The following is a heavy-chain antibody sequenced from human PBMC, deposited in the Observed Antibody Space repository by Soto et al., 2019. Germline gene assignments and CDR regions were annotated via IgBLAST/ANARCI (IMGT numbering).Heavy chain of an antibody. V-gene: IGHV3-7*01. CDR3: ARVLNDGPFDY. CDR2: INQNGGAM. J-gene: IGHJ4*02. CDR1: GFTFSNFW. Sequence: GGSLRLSCAASGFTFSNFWMTWVRQAPGKGLEWVASINQNGGAMHYVDSVKGRFTVSRDNAKNSLYLQVNSLRAEDTAVFYCARVLNDGPFDYWGQGTLVTVSS.